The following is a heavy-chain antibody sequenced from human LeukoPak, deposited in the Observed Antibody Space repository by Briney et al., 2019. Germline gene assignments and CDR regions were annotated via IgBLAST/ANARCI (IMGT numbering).Heavy chain of an antibody. Sequence: GGSLRLSCAASGSTFSDYSMNWVRQAPGKGLEWVSSISRSSRHVYYAGSVKGRFTISRDNAKNSLYLQMNSLRAEDMAVYFCVRDLMGSGSTTAYLHHWGQGTLVTVSS. D-gene: IGHD1-1*01. J-gene: IGHJ1*01. CDR1: GSTFSDYS. CDR2: ISRSSRHV. CDR3: VRDLMGSGSTTAYLHH. V-gene: IGHV3-21*01.